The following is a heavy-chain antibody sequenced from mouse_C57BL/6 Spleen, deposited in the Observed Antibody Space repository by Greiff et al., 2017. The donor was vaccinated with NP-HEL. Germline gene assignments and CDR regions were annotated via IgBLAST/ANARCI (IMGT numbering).Heavy chain of an antibody. V-gene: IGHV1-82*01. CDR1: GYAFSSSW. Sequence: QVQLKESGPELVKPGASVKISCKASGYAFSSSWMNWVKQRPGKGLEWIGRIYPGDGDTNYNGKFKGKATLTADKSSSTAYMQLSSLTSEDSAVYFCARGTTVVATDAMDYWGQGTSVTVSS. D-gene: IGHD1-1*01. CDR3: ARGTTVVATDAMDY. CDR2: IYPGDGDT. J-gene: IGHJ4*01.